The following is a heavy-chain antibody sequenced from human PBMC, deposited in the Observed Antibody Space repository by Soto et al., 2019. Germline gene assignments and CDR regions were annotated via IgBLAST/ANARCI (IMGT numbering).Heavy chain of an antibody. D-gene: IGHD6-13*01. Sequence: PSETLSLTCTVSGGSMRNYFWNWIRQPPGKGLEWIGYIHYSGTTSFFPSYNPSLRSRVTISEDTSKNQSSLKLLSVTTADTAVYFCAAGEASSRNLAPYYLDFWGQGTLVNVSS. CDR2: IHYSGTT. V-gene: IGHV4-59*01. CDR1: GGSMRNYF. J-gene: IGHJ4*02. CDR3: AAGEASSRNLAPYYLDF.